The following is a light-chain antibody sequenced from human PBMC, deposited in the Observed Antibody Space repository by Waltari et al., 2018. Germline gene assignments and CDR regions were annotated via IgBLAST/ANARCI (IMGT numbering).Light chain of an antibody. Sequence: EVVLTQSPATLSLSPGERATLSCRASQSVSSFLAWYQQKPGQAPRLLIYDASNRATGSPARFRGSGSGTDFTLTISSLEPEDFAVYYCQQRSNVLFAFGPGTKVDFK. CDR3: QQRSNVLFA. J-gene: IGKJ3*01. CDR1: QSVSSF. V-gene: IGKV3-11*01. CDR2: DAS.